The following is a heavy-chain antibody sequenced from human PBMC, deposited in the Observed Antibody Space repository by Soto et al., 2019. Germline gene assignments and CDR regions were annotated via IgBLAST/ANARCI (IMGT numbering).Heavy chain of an antibody. CDR1: GFTFNSYA. D-gene: IGHD1-26*01. CDR2: ISGSGAAT. CDR3: ARGADQKPGYYSDY. J-gene: IGHJ4*02. Sequence: EVQLLESGGGLVQPGGSMRLSCAASGFTFNSYAMSWVRQAPGKGLEWVSAISGSGAATYYAYSLKGRFTIFRNNSKNALFLLMNILRAEDTAVYYCARGADQKPGYYSDYWGQGTLVTVSS. V-gene: IGHV3-23*01.